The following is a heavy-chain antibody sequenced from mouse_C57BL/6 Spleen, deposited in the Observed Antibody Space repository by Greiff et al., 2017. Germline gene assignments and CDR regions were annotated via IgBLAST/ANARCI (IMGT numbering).Heavy chain of an antibody. CDR2: IDPETGGT. CDR1: GYTFTDYE. Sequence: VKLMESGAELVRPGASVTLSCKASGYTFTDYEMHWVKQTPVHGLEWIGAIDPETGGTAYNQKFKGKAILTADKSSSTAYMELRSLTSEDSAVYYCTRGNYYWGQGTTLTVSS. J-gene: IGHJ2*01. CDR3: TRGNYY. V-gene: IGHV1-15*01.